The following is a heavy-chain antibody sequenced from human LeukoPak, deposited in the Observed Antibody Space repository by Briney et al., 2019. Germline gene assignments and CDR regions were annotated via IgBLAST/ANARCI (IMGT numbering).Heavy chain of an antibody. V-gene: IGHV3-30*04. CDR1: GITFSSYA. Sequence: GGSLRLSCAASGITFSSYAMHWIRQPPGKGLEWVAVITYDGRTTYNAYLERGRFTSSRTNSKNTLYSQITSLSAEETPCYYCARDLLRAAAGTIARYDYYYDGMDVWGQGTTVTVSS. J-gene: IGHJ6*02. CDR3: ARDLLRAAAGTIARYDYYYDGMDV. CDR2: ITYDGRTT. D-gene: IGHD6-13*01.